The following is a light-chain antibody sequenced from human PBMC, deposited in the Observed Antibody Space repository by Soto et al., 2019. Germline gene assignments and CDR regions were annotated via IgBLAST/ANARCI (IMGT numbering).Light chain of an antibody. Sequence: QSALTQPPSASGSPGQSVTISCAGTSSDVGGYKYVSWYQQHPGKAPKLIIYEVSERPSGVPNRFSGYKSANTASLTVSGLQAEDEADYYYSSYAGGNKLLFGGGTKLTVL. V-gene: IGLV2-8*01. CDR2: EVS. CDR3: SSYAGGNKLL. CDR1: SSDVGGYKY. J-gene: IGLJ2*01.